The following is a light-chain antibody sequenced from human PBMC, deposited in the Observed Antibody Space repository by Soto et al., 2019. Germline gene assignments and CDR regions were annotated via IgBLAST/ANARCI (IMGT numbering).Light chain of an antibody. V-gene: IGLV2-14*01. CDR1: SSDIGGYNY. J-gene: IGLJ2*01. Sequence: QSALTQPAPVSGSPGQSITISCIGTSSDIGGYNYVSWYQQHPGKAPKLIISEVSNRPSGVSDRFSGSKSGYTASLTISGLQAEDEADYYCSSYTTRITLIFGGGTKLTVL. CDR3: SSYTTRITLI. CDR2: EVS.